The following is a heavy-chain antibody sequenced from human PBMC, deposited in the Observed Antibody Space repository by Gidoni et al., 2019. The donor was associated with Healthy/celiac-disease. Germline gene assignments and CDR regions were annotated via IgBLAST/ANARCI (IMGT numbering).Heavy chain of an antibody. V-gene: IGHV4-34*01. CDR3: ARGRKAAHPPHYYNYGMDV. D-gene: IGHD6-6*01. CDR2: INQSGST. J-gene: IGHJ6*02. Sequence: QVPLQQWGAGLLKPSETLSLPCAVYGGSFRGSSWTCIRQPPGKGREWIGEINQSGSTNYNPSHKSRVNITVDTSKNQFSLKLNSVTAADTAVYYCARGRKAAHPPHYYNYGMDVWGQGTTVTVSS. CDR1: GGSFRGSS.